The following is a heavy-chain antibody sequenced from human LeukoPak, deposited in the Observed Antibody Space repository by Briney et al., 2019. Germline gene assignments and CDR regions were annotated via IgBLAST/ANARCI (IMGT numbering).Heavy chain of an antibody. CDR2: LHPGGRT. J-gene: IGHJ6*02. D-gene: IGHD5-12*01. CDR3: ARDAGGGYDSYGLDV. Sequence: GGSLRLSCAVSGLTVNSNYMSWVRQAPGQGLEWVSLLHPGGRTYYAASVKGRFTIFRDNAKNTLNLQMDSLGVEDTAVYYCARDAGGGYDSYGLDVWGQGTTVTVAS. V-gene: IGHV3-53*05. CDR1: GLTVNSNY.